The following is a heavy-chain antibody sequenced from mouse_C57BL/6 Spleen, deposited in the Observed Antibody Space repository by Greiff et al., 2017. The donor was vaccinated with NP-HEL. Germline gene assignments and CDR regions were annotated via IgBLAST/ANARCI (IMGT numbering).Heavy chain of an antibody. D-gene: IGHD2-3*01. CDR1: GYAFSSYW. Sequence: QVPLQQSGAELVKPGASGKISCKASGYAFSSYWMNWVKQRPGKGLEWIGQIYPGDGDTNYNGKFKGKATLTADKSSSTAYMQLSSLTSEDSAVYFCAREGDGSSDYWGQGTTLTVSS. V-gene: IGHV1-80*01. CDR3: AREGDGSSDY. CDR2: IYPGDGDT. J-gene: IGHJ2*01.